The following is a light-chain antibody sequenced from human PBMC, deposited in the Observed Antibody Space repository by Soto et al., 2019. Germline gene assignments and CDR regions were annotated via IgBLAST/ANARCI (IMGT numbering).Light chain of an antibody. Sequence: DIQMTQSPSTLSAFVGDRDTITCRASQSIPNWVAWYQQKPGKAPKLLIYDASNLESGVPSRFSGGGSGTDFTLTVSSLQPDDFATYYCQQYNNYSPTFGQGTKVEV. CDR1: QSIPNW. V-gene: IGKV1-5*01. J-gene: IGKJ1*01. CDR3: QQYNNYSPT. CDR2: DAS.